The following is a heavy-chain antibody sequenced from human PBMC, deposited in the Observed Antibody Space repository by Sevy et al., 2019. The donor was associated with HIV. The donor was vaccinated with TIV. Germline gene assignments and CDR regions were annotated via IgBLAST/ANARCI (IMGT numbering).Heavy chain of an antibody. CDR1: GFTFSNYW. Sequence: GESLKISCAASGFTFSNYWMSWVRQAPGKGLEWVANIKKDGSERYYVGSLKGRVTISRDNAKKSLYLQMNSLRAEDTAVYYCARDCSSSTCLWGLDVWGQGTTVTVSS. V-gene: IGHV3-7*03. D-gene: IGHD2-2*01. J-gene: IGHJ6*02. CDR3: ARDCSSSTCLWGLDV. CDR2: IKKDGSER.